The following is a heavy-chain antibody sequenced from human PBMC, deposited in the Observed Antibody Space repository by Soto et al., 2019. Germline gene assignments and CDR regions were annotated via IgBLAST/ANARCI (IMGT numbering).Heavy chain of an antibody. CDR1: GGSISSSNW. Sequence: SETLSLTCAVAGGSISSSNWWSWVRQPPGKGLEWIGDIYHSGSTNYNPSLKSRVTISVDTSKNQFSLKLSSVTAADTAVYYCARHYCSSTSCYLDYWGQGTLVTVSS. D-gene: IGHD2-2*01. J-gene: IGHJ4*02. CDR2: IYHSGST. V-gene: IGHV4-4*02. CDR3: ARHYCSSTSCYLDY.